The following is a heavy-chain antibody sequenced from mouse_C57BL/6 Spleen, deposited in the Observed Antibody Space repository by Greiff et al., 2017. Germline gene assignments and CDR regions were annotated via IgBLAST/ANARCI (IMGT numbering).Heavy chain of an antibody. Sequence: QVQLQQSGAELARPGASVKMSCKASGYTFPSYTMHWVKQRPGQGLEWIGYINPSSGYTKYNQQFKGKATLTADKSSTTPYLPLRSLTSEDYAVYSGARGPLDFDYWGQGTTLTVSA. D-gene: IGHD6-1*01. CDR2: INPSSGYT. CDR1: GYTFPSYT. CDR3: ARGPLDFDY. V-gene: IGHV1-4*01. J-gene: IGHJ2*01.